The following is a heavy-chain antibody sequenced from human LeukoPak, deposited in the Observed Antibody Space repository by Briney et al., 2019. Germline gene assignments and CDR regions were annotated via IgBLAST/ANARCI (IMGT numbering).Heavy chain of an antibody. CDR2: ISGSGDSM. J-gene: IGHJ6*02. CDR3: AKSKESYYYGMDV. Sequence: GGSLRLSCAASGFTFSDYYMSWVRQAPGKGLEWVSAISGSGDSMYYADSVKGRFTISRDNSKNTLCLQMNSLRAEDTAVYYCAKSKESYYYGMDVWGQGTTVTVSS. CDR1: GFTFSDYY. V-gene: IGHV3-23*01.